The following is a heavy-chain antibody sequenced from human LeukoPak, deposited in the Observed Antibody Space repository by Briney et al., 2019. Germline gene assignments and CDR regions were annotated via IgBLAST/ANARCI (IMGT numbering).Heavy chain of an antibody. D-gene: IGHD6-19*01. Sequence: GESLKISCKGSGYSFTSYWSGWVRQMPGKGLEWMGIIYPGDSDTRYSPSFQGQVTISADKSISTAYLQWSSLKASDTAMYYCARSGGSGWYYYYYGMDVWGQGTTVTVSS. J-gene: IGHJ6*02. V-gene: IGHV5-51*01. CDR1: GYSFTSYW. CDR3: ARSGGSGWYYYYYGMDV. CDR2: IYPGDSDT.